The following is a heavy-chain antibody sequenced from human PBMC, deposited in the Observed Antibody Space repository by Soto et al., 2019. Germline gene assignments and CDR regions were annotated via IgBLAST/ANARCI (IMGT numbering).Heavy chain of an antibody. D-gene: IGHD1-1*01. J-gene: IGHJ3*02. CDR3: ARQAPTGWTDAVDI. CDR1: GYSFTSYC. V-gene: IGHV5-51*01. CDR2: IYPGDSDI. Sequence: EVQLAQSGAEVKKPGESLKISCKGSGYSFTSYCIGWVRPMPGKGLEWMARIYPGDSDIRYNPSFEGQVTISADKSISTAYLQWNALKGSDTAMYYCARQAPTGWTDAVDIWGQGTMVSVSS.